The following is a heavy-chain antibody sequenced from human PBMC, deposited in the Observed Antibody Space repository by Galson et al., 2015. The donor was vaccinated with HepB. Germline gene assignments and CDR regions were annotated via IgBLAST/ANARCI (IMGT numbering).Heavy chain of an antibody. V-gene: IGHV3-11*06. CDR2: ISSSSSYT. Sequence: SLRLSCAASGFTFSDYYMSWIRQAPGKGLEWVSYISSSSSYTNYADSVKGRFTISRDNAKNSLYLQMNSLRAEDTAVYYCARGGHSSSWYSSFDYWGQGTLVTVSS. CDR3: ARGGHSSSWYSSFDY. CDR1: GFTFSDYY. D-gene: IGHD6-13*01. J-gene: IGHJ4*02.